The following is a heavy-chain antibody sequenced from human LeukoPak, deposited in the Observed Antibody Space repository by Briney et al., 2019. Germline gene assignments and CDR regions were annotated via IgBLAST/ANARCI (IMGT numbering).Heavy chain of an antibody. D-gene: IGHD3-22*01. Sequence: SQTLSLTCTVSGGSISSFHWSGIRQPPGKGRGWIGYVYYTGSTNYNPSLKSRVTISVDTSQNQFSLKMNSVTAADTAVYYCTRDQYHFDRDYFNYYMDVWGKGTTVTVSS. CDR2: VYYTGST. J-gene: IGHJ6*03. V-gene: IGHV4-59*01. CDR3: TRDQYHFDRDYFNYYMDV. CDR1: GGSISSFH.